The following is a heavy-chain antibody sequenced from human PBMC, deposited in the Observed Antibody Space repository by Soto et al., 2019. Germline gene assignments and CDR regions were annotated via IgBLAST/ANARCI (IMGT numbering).Heavy chain of an antibody. CDR3: ARDRLHTSSSITFDY. J-gene: IGHJ4*02. CDR1: GYTFTTYA. D-gene: IGHD6-6*01. Sequence: ASVKVSCKASGYTFTTYAISWVRQAPGQGLEWMGWLRTYDGHTDYAQNLQGRVTMTTDTSTNTAYMELRSLRSDNTAVYYCARDRLHTSSSITFDYWGQGALVTVSS. CDR2: LRTYDGHT. V-gene: IGHV1-18*01.